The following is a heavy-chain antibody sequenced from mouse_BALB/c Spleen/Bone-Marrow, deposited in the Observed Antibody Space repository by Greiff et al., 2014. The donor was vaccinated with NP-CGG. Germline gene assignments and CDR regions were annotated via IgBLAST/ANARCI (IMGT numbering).Heavy chain of an antibody. CDR3: TRYYYRFSAWFAY. D-gene: IGHD2-14*01. Sequence: EVQRVDSGTVLARPGASVKMSCKASGYTFTSYWMHWVKQRPGQGLEWIGAIYPGNSDTSYNQKFKGKAKLTAVTSTSTAYMELSSLTNEDSAVYYCTRYYYRFSAWFAYWGQGTLVTVSA. CDR2: IYPGNSDT. CDR1: GYTFTSYW. V-gene: IGHV1-5*01. J-gene: IGHJ3*01.